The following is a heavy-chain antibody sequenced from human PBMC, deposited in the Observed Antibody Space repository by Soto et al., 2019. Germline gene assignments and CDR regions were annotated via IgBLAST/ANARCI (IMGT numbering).Heavy chain of an antibody. CDR3: AREFCSTTSCPFDY. Sequence: PGGSLRLSCAASGFTFSSYGMHWVRQAPGKGLEWVAIIWYDGSDQYYADSVKGRFTISRDNSKNTVYLQLNSLRAEDTAVYYRAREFCSTTSCPFDYWGQGILVTVSS. CDR1: GFTFSSYG. CDR2: IWYDGSDQ. D-gene: IGHD2-2*01. J-gene: IGHJ4*02. V-gene: IGHV3-33*01.